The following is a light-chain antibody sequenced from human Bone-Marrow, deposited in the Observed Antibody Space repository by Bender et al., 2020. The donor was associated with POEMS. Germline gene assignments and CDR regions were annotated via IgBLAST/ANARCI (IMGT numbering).Light chain of an antibody. CDR2: DVN. V-gene: IGLV2-14*01. CDR1: SSDVGGYNF. Sequence: QSALTQPASVSGFPGQSITISCTGSSSDVGGYNFVSWYQQPPGKAPQLIIYDVNNRPSGVSNRFSGSKSGNTAFLTISGVQAEDEADYYCSSYAGRSTVIFGGGTKLTVL. CDR3: SSYAGRSTVI. J-gene: IGLJ2*01.